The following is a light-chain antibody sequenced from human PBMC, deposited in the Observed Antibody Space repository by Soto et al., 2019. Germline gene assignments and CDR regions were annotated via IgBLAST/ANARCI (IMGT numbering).Light chain of an antibody. J-gene: IGKJ5*01. CDR2: GAS. CDR3: QQYGSSPPNIT. V-gene: IGKV3-20*01. Sequence: EIVLTQSPGTLSLSPGEGATLSCRASQSVSSSYLAWYQQKPGQAPRLLIYGASSRATGIPDGFSGSGSGTDFTLTISRLEPEDFAVYYCQQYGSSPPNITFGQGTRLEIK. CDR1: QSVSSSY.